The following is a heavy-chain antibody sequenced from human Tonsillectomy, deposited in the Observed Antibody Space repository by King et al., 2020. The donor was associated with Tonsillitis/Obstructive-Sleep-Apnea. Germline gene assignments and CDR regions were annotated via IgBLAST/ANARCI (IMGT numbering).Heavy chain of an antibody. CDR3: ARGYRYSTGWYNFDY. CDR2: IYSGGST. CDR1: GFTVSNNY. J-gene: IGHJ4*02. Sequence: VQLVESGGGLVQPGGSLRLSCAASGFTVSNNYMNWVRQAPGKALEWVSVIYSGGSTYYTDSVKDRFTISRDNSKNTLYLQMNTLRAEDTALYYCARGYRYSTGWYNFDYWGQGTLVTVSS. V-gene: IGHV3-66*01. D-gene: IGHD6-19*01.